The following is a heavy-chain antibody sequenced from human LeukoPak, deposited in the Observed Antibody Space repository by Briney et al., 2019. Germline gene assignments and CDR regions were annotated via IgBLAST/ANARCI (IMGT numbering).Heavy chain of an antibody. CDR3: SRSLVS. CDR2: IKEDGSET. Sequence: PGGSLRLSCAASGFTSRSYWMDWVRQAPGKGLEWVANIKEDGSETHYVDSVKGRFTISRDNAKNSLYLQMNSLRAEDTAIYYCSRSLVSWGQGTLVTVSS. J-gene: IGHJ5*02. CDR1: GFTSRSYW. V-gene: IGHV3-7*03.